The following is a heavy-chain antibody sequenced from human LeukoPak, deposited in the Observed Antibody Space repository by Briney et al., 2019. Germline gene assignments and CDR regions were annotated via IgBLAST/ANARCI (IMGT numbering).Heavy chain of an antibody. V-gene: IGHV1-18*01. CDR2: INTHDGKT. J-gene: IGHJ4*02. CDR3: AKGQWPSFFDL. CDR1: GYTFMNYG. D-gene: IGHD3-9*01. Sequence: ASVKVSCKASGYTFMNYGITWVRQAAGQGLEWMGWINTHDGKTIYAQRFQGRVTMTTGTSTSTVYMQLGRLRSDDAAVYYCAKGQWPSFFDLWGQGTLVTVSS.